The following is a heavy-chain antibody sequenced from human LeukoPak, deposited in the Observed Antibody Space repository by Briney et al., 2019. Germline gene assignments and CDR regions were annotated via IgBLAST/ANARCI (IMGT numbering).Heavy chain of an antibody. Sequence: GGSLRLSCAASGFTFSSYGMHWVRQAPGKGLEWVAVISYDGSNKYYADSVKGRFTISRDNAKNSLYLQMNSLRAEDTAVYYCAREQEMATPSFDYWGQGTLVTVSS. CDR3: AREQEMATPSFDY. D-gene: IGHD5-24*01. J-gene: IGHJ4*02. CDR2: ISYDGSNK. V-gene: IGHV3-30*03. CDR1: GFTFSSYG.